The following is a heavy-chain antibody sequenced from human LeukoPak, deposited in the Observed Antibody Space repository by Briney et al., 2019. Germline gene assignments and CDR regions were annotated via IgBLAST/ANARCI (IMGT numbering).Heavy chain of an antibody. Sequence: PGGCLRPACAASALTLSSHSTNPGPQTTGGGPGWGLSIRSSISYIYYADSVKGRFAISRDNSKNPLYLQMNSLRAADTAVYYCAKDVYGDYGGLDYWGQGTLVIVSA. J-gene: IGHJ4*02. CDR2: IRSSISYI. CDR1: ALTLSSHS. D-gene: IGHD4-17*01. CDR3: AKDVYGDYGGLDY. V-gene: IGHV3-21*04.